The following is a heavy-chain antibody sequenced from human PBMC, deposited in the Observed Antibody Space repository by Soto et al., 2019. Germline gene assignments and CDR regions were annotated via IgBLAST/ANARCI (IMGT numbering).Heavy chain of an antibody. CDR2: IYYSGST. D-gene: IGHD2-21*02. CDR3: ARDHCGDCYYFDY. CDR1: GGSISSGGYY. Sequence: QVQLQESGPGLVKPSQTLSLTCTVSGGSISSGGYYWSWIRQHPGKGLEWIGYIYYSGSTYYNPSLKSRVAISVDTSKNQFSLKLSSVTAADTAVYYCARDHCGDCYYFDYWGQGTLVTVSS. V-gene: IGHV4-31*03. J-gene: IGHJ4*02.